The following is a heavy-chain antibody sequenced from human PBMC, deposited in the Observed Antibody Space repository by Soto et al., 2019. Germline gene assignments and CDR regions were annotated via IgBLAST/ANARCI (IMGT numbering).Heavy chain of an antibody. Sequence: EVQLVESGGGLVQPGGSLRLSCAASGFTFSTYWMSWVRQAPGKGLEWVANIKEDGSEKYYVDSVKGRFTISRDNANNSLYLQTNNPRAEDTAVYYCVRVGRVGGYWGQGTLVTVSS. CDR2: IKEDGSEK. D-gene: IGHD3-16*01. V-gene: IGHV3-7*03. CDR3: VRVGRVGGY. J-gene: IGHJ4*02. CDR1: GFTFSTYW.